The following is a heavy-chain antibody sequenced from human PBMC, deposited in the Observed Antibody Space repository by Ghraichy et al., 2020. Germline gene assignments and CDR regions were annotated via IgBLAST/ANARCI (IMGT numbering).Heavy chain of an antibody. V-gene: IGHV4-59*01. D-gene: IGHD6-13*01. Sequence: SETLSLTCTVSGGSISSYYWSWIRQPPGKGLEWIGYIYYSGSTNYNPSLKSRVTISVDTSKNQFSLKLSSVTAADTAVYYCARDRSSWGPVDYWGQGTLVTVSS. CDR2: IYYSGST. CDR1: GGSISSYY. CDR3: ARDRSSWGPVDY. J-gene: IGHJ4*02.